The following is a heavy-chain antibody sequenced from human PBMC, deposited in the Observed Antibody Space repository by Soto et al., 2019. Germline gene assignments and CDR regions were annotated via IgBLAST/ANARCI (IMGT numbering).Heavy chain of an antibody. CDR2: IYPGDSDT. V-gene: IGHV5-51*01. CDR1: GYSFSTNW. J-gene: IGHJ3*01. CDR3: ARNRVGADAFDV. D-gene: IGHD1-26*01. Sequence: PGESLKISCKGSGYSFSTNWIGWVRQMPGKGLEWMGIIYPGDSDTRYSPSFQGQVTISADKSITTAYLQWSSLKASDTAMYYCARNRVGADAFDVWGQGTMVTVSS.